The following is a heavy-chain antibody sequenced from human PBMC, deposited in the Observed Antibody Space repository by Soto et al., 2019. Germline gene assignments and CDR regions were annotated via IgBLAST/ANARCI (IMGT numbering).Heavy chain of an antibody. Sequence: QVQLVQSGAEVKKPGSSVKVSCKASGGTFSSYAISWVRQAPGQGLAWMGGIIPIFGTANYAQKFQGRVTITAEESTSTVYMDLSSLTSEDTAMYYCASSADSSGWYYFEYWGQGTLVTVSS. J-gene: IGHJ4*02. CDR1: GGTFSSYA. CDR3: ASSADSSGWYYFEY. D-gene: IGHD6-19*01. CDR2: IIPIFGTA. V-gene: IGHV1-69*12.